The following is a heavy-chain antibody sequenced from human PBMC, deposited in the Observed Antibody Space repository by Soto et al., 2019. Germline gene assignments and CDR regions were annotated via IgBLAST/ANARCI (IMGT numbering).Heavy chain of an antibody. Sequence: QVQLQQWGAGLLKPSETLSLTCAVYGQSFSGHTWSWIRQSPGKGLAWIGETSQSGSTYYNPSLKTRVTISADTSKNQFSLTLNSVTAADTGVFYCARGSGIAVIPGELEDVHYDYWGQGTLVSVSS. CDR2: TSQSGST. CDR3: ARGSGIAVIPGELEDVHYDY. CDR1: GQSFSGHT. V-gene: IGHV4-34*01. D-gene: IGHD2-2*01. J-gene: IGHJ4*02.